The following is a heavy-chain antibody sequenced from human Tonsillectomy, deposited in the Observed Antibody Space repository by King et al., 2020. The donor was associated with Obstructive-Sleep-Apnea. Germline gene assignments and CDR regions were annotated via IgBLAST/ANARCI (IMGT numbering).Heavy chain of an antibody. V-gene: IGHV3-64D*06. CDR3: VKMSLNTAADY. CDR2: ISFNGGST. CDR1: GFSFSSYA. D-gene: IGHD2-15*01. Sequence: DVQLVESGGGLVQPGGSLRLSCSASGFSFSSYAMHWVRQAPGKGLEYVSAISFNGGSTYHADSVKGRFIVSRDNSKNTLYLQMSSLRAEDTALYYCVKMSLNTAADYWGQGTLVTVSS. J-gene: IGHJ4*02.